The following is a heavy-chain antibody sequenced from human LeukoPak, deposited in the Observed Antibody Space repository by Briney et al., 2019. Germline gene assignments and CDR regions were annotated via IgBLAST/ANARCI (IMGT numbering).Heavy chain of an antibody. J-gene: IGHJ6*03. CDR2: VKQDGSAK. V-gene: IGHV3-7*03. CDR1: QFTLSTYW. CDR3: ARASLYDTIGYYMDV. D-gene: IGHD3-16*01. Sequence: GGSLRLSCAASQFTLSTYWMGWVREAPGKGLEWVANVKQDGSAKYYADSVRGRFTISRDNAKNSLYLQMNSLRAEDTALYYCARASLYDTIGYYMDVWGKGTTVIVSS.